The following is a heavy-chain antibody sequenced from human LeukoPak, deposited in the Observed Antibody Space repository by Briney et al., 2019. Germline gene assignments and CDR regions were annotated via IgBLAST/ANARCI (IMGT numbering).Heavy chain of an antibody. CDR2: INHSGST. Sequence: SETLSLTCAVYGGSFSGYYWSWICQPPGKGLEWIGEINHSGSTNYNPSLKSRVTISVDTSKNQFSLKLSSVTAADTAVYYCARSIQLWSPPDYWGQGTLVTVSS. CDR3: ARSIQLWSPPDY. D-gene: IGHD5-18*01. J-gene: IGHJ4*02. CDR1: GGSFSGYY. V-gene: IGHV4-34*01.